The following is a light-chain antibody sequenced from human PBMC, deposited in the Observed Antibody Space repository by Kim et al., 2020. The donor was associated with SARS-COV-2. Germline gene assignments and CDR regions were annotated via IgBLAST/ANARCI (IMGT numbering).Light chain of an antibody. CDR2: KAS. J-gene: IGKJ1*01. CDR1: HSISNW. V-gene: IGKV1-5*03. CDR3: QQYYDYPLT. Sequence: ASVGGRVTSTCRANHSISNWLAWYQQKPGKAPKLLISKASSLQSGVTSRFSGSGSGTEFTLTISRLQPDDFANYYCQQYYDYPLTFGQGTKVDIK.